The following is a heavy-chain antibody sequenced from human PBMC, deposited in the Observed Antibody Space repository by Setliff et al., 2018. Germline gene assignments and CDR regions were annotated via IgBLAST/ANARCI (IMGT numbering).Heavy chain of an antibody. CDR1: GFTFSDYY. V-gene: IGHV3-11*04. D-gene: IGHD1-26*01. Sequence: SCAASGFTFSDYYMNWIRQAPGKGLEWVSYISRGGSTIYYADSVKGRFTISRDNAKNSLYLQMNSLRAEDTAVYYCARDRGSGSYFLRYFDYWGQGTLVTVSS. CDR2: ISRGGSTI. J-gene: IGHJ4*02. CDR3: ARDRGSGSYFLRYFDY.